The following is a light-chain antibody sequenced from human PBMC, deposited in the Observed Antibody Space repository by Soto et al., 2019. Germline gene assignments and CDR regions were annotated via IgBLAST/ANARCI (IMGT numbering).Light chain of an antibody. Sequence: EIVLTQSPATLSVSPGERATLSCSASQSVSSTLAWYQQKPGQAPRLLIYGASSRATGIPARFSGRGSGTEFTLTIRSLQTEDFAVYYCLQDNDWRGKFGKGTKVEVK. CDR3: LQDNDWRGK. CDR2: GAS. J-gene: IGKJ1*01. CDR1: QSVSST. V-gene: IGKV3-15*01.